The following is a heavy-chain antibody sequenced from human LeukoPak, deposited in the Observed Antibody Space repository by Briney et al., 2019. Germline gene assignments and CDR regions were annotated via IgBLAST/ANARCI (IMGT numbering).Heavy chain of an antibody. CDR3: ARGLSSGMDV. Sequence: SSETLSLTCAVYGGSFSTYYWSWVRQPPGKGLEWIGEINHSGSTNYNPSLKSRVTISVDTSKNQFSLKLSSVTAADTAVYYCARGLSSGMDVWGKGTTVTVSS. CDR2: INHSGST. J-gene: IGHJ6*04. V-gene: IGHV4-34*01. CDR1: GGSFSTYY.